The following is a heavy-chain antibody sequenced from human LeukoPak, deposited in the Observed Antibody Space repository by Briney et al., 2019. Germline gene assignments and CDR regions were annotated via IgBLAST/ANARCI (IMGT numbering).Heavy chain of an antibody. V-gene: IGHV3-23*01. CDR1: GFTLSTNA. CDR2: ISGSGAST. D-gene: IGHD1-26*01. Sequence: GGSLRLSCLTSGFTLSTNAMSWVRQAPGKGLEWISGISGSGASTYYADSEKGRFTISRDDSRNTLYLQMNSLRGDDTAVYYCAKDVGKWESLHFFDYWGQGTLVTVSS. CDR3: AKDVGKWESLHFFDY. J-gene: IGHJ4*02.